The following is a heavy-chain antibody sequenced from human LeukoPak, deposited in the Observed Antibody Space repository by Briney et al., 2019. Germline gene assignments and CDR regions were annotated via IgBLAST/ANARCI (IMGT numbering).Heavy chain of an antibody. J-gene: IGHJ4*02. CDR1: GFTVSSNY. V-gene: IGHV3-53*01. Sequence: PGGSLRLSCAASGFTVSSNYMSWVRQAPGKGLEWVSVIYSGGSTYYADSVKGRFTISRDNSKNTLYLQMNSLRAEDTAVYYCATHYDFWSGYYPYWGQGTLVTVSS. D-gene: IGHD3-3*01. CDR3: ATHYDFWSGYYPY. CDR2: IYSGGST.